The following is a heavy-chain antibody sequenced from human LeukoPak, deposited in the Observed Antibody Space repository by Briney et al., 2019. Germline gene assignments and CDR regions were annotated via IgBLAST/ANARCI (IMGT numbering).Heavy chain of an antibody. D-gene: IGHD1-26*01. V-gene: IGHV3-23*01. CDR3: VRQKKSHGNFDY. Sequence: PGGSLRLSCAATGFTFSSYPLSWVRQAPGKGLEWVSAISTSGGGTYFTDSVKGRFTISRENAKNSLYLQMNSLRVEDTAVYYCVRQKKSHGNFDYWGQGTLVTVSS. CDR2: ISTSGGGT. J-gene: IGHJ4*02. CDR1: GFTFSSYP.